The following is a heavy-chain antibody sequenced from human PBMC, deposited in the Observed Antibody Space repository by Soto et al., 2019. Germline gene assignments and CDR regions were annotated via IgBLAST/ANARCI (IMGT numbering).Heavy chain of an antibody. J-gene: IGHJ5*02. D-gene: IGHD6-19*01. CDR1: GYTFASYA. CDR3: ARDAVAGTEWFDP. Sequence: GASVKRCCKASGYTFASYAMHWVRQAPGQRLEWMGWINAGNGNTKYSQKFQGRVTITRDTSASTAYMELSSLRSEDTAVYYCARDAVAGTEWFDPWGQGTLVTVSS. V-gene: IGHV1-3*01. CDR2: INAGNGNT.